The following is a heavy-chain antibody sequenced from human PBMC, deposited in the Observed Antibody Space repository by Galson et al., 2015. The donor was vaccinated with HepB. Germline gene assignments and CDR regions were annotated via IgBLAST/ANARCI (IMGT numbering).Heavy chain of an antibody. CDR1: GDSVSSTSAA. D-gene: IGHD6-13*01. CDR3: ARVIAAAAHEGDGAFDI. CDR2: TYYRSKWYN. Sequence: CAISGDSVSSTSAAWNWIRQSPSRGLEWLGRTYYRSKWYNDYAVSVKSRITINPDTSKNQFSLQLNSVTPEDTAVYYCARVIAAAAHEGDGAFDIWGQGTMVTVSS. V-gene: IGHV6-1*01. J-gene: IGHJ3*02.